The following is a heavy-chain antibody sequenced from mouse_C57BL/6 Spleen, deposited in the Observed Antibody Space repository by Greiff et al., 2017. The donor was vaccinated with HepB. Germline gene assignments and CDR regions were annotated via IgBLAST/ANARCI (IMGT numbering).Heavy chain of an antibody. CDR1: GFTIKDDY. J-gene: IGHJ4*01. Sequence: VQLQQSGAELVRPGASVKLSCTASGFTIKDDYMHWVKQRPEQGLEWIGWFDPENGDTEYASKFQGKATITADTSSNTAYLELSSLTSEDTAVYYCTTRGWGAMDYWGQGTSVTVSS. CDR3: TTRGWGAMDY. CDR2: FDPENGDT. V-gene: IGHV14-4*01. D-gene: IGHD2-3*01.